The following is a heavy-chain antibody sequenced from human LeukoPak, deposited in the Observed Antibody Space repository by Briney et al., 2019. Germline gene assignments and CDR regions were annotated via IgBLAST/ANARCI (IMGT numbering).Heavy chain of an antibody. J-gene: IGHJ4*02. CDR2: ISYSGST. CDR1: GFTFSSYA. V-gene: IGHV4-39*01. CDR3: ARHDRSGYESRGLFDY. D-gene: IGHD5-12*01. Sequence: PGGSLRLSCAASGFTFSSYAMSWVRQAPGKGLEWIGSISYSGSTYQNPSLKSRVTISVDTSKNQFSLKVSSVIAADTAVYYCARHDRSGYESRGLFDYWGQGTLVTVSS.